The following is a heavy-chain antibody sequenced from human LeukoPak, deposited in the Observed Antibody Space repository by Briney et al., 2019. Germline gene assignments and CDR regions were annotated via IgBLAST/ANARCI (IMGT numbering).Heavy chain of an antibody. J-gene: IGHJ4*02. Sequence: PGGSLRLSCAASGLSFVSYGMHWVRQAPGKGREWVGVISDDGRNKKYADSVKGRFTISRDNSKDTLYLQMNSLRDEDTAVYYCAKRPSDYGDYVTYFDYWGQGTLVTVSS. D-gene: IGHD4-17*01. CDR1: GLSFVSYG. CDR3: AKRPSDYGDYVTYFDY. V-gene: IGHV3-30*18. CDR2: ISDDGRNK.